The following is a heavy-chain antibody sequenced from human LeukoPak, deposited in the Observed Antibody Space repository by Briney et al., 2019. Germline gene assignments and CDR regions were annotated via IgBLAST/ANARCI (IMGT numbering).Heavy chain of an antibody. Sequence: PGGSLRLSCAASGFTVSSYYMSWVRQAPGKGLEWVSIIYSGGNTYYADSVKGRFTISRDNSKNMLYVQMNSLRAEDTAVYYCAREARSDWYPFDYWGQGTLVTVSS. CDR3: AREARSDWYPFDY. CDR1: GFTVSSYY. J-gene: IGHJ4*02. V-gene: IGHV3-53*01. CDR2: IYSGGNT. D-gene: IGHD6-19*01.